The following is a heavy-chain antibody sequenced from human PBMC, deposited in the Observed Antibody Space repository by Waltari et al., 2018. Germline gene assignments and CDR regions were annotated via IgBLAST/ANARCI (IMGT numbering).Heavy chain of an antibody. CDR2: FRDGTTT. J-gene: IGHJ4*02. V-gene: IGHV3-23*01. CDR3: AKVGQVGYSCFDN. CDR1: GFTFSNSA. D-gene: IGHD5-18*01. Sequence: EVQLLESGGGLVQPGGSLRLSCAASGFTFSNSAMSWVRQAPGKGPEWVSGFRDGTTTYYADSGKGRFTISRDNSTNALYLQMNSVRAEDAAVYYCAKVGQVGYSCFDNWGQGTLVTVSS.